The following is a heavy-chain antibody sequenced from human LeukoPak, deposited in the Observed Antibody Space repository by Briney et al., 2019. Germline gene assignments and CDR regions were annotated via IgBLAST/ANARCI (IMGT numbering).Heavy chain of an antibody. CDR1: GFTLSSYS. CDR3: ARVGTSGWTSDY. D-gene: IGHD6-19*01. Sequence: GGSLRLSCAASGFTLSSYSINWVRQAPGKGLEWLSYISSSSRTISYADSLKGRFTASRDNAKNSLDLQMNSLRVEDAAVYYCARVGTSGWTSDYWGQGTLVTVSS. V-gene: IGHV3-48*04. CDR2: ISSSSRTI. J-gene: IGHJ4*02.